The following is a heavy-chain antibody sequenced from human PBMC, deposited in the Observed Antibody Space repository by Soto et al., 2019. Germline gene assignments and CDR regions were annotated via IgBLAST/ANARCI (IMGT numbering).Heavy chain of an antibody. CDR1: GFTFSDFA. CDR2: TSFDGNKK. J-gene: IGHJ6*02. Sequence: QVQLVESGGTVVQPGRSVRLSCAASGFTFSDFAIHWVRQAAGKGLQWLAVTSFDGNKKYYADSVKGRLTISRDNSKNTLYLQMNSLTSDDTAVYYCAKDWGHQLILRHYGMDVWGQGTTVTVSS. CDR3: AKDWGHQLILRHYGMDV. D-gene: IGHD3-16*01. V-gene: IGHV3-30*18.